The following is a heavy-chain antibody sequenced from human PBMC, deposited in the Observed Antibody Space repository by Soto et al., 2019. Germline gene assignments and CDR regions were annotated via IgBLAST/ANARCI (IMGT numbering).Heavy chain of an antibody. CDR2: IYYSGST. D-gene: IGHD3-10*01. CDR3: ARDMAYGSGSYGDYYYHYGMDV. Sequence: SETLSLTCTVSGGSISSYYWSWIRQPPGEGLEWIGYIYYSGSTNYNPSLKSRVTISVDTSKNQFSLKLSSVTAADTAVYYCARDMAYGSGSYGDYYYHYGMDVWGQGTTVTVSS. J-gene: IGHJ6*02. V-gene: IGHV4-59*01. CDR1: GGSISSYY.